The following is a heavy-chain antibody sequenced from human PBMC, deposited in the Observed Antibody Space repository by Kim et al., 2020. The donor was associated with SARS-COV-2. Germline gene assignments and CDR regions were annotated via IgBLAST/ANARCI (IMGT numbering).Heavy chain of an antibody. Sequence: DGSNKYYADSVKGGFTIARDNSKNTLYLQMNSLGAEDTAVYYCAKVGPGYWGQGTLVTVSS. CDR3: AKVGPGY. CDR2: DGSNK. V-gene: IGHV3-30*02. J-gene: IGHJ4*02.